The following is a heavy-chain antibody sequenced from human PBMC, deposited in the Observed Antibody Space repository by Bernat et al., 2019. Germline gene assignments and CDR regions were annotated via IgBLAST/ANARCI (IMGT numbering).Heavy chain of an antibody. CDR2: IYYSGST. CDR3: ARGHYYDSSGYFDY. Sequence: QLQLQESGPGLVKPSETLSLTCTVSGGSISSSSYYWGWIRQPPGKGLEWIGSIYYSGSTYYNPSLKSRVTISVDTSKNQFSLKLSSVTAADTAVYYCARGHYYDSSGYFDYWGQGTLVTVSS. J-gene: IGHJ4*02. CDR1: GGSISSSSYY. V-gene: IGHV4-39*01. D-gene: IGHD3-22*01.